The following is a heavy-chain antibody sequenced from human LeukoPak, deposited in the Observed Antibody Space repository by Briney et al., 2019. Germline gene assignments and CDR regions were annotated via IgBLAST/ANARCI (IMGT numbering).Heavy chain of an antibody. V-gene: IGHV4-39*07. Sequence: PSETLSLTCTVAGGSISSSLHYWGWMRQSPGQGLEWIGSLYYSGSTYYNSSLKSRVTISIDTSKNQFSLRLTSVTAADSAVYYCARAGIAVAGSPARHMDVWGKGTTVTISS. D-gene: IGHD6-19*01. J-gene: IGHJ6*03. CDR1: GGSISSSLHY. CDR2: LYYSGST. CDR3: ARAGIAVAGSPARHMDV.